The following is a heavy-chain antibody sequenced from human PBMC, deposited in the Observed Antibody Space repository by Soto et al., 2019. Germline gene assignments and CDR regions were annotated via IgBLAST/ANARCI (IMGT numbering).Heavy chain of an antibody. J-gene: IGHJ4*02. CDR2: INPNSGGT. CDR1: GYTFTGYY. CDR3: ARAIMITFGGVIAPLDY. Sequence: GASVKVSCKASGYTFTGYYMHWVRQAPGQGLEWMGWINPNSGGTNYAQKFQGWVTMTRDTSISTAYMELSRLRSDDTAVYYCARAIMITFGGVIAPLDYWGQGTLVTVSS. V-gene: IGHV1-2*04. D-gene: IGHD3-16*02.